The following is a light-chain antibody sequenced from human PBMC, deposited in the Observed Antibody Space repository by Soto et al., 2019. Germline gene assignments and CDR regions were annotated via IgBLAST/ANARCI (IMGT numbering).Light chain of an antibody. V-gene: IGKV1-39*01. J-gene: IGKJ5*01. CDR2: STS. CDR3: QQNHSTPFS. Sequence: DIPMTQSPSSLSASVGDSVTITCRASLDISNYLNWYQQKPGKAPKLLIYSTSSLHSGVPSRVSGSGSGTDFTLTISSLQPEDFATYYCQQNHSTPFSFGLGTRLEIK. CDR1: LDISNY.